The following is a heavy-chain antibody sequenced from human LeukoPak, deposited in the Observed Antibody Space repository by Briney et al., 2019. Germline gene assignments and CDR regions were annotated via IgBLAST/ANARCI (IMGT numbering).Heavy chain of an antibody. CDR2: ISGGGSNI. D-gene: IGHD3-3*01. V-gene: IGHV3-48*03. CDR3: ARTPTYGFWSGYTLDV. Sequence: GGSLRLSCAASGFTFSTFEMNWVRQAPGKGLEWGSYISGGGSNIYYADSVKGRFTVSRDDAKNSLYLQMDSLRAEDTAVYYCARTPTYGFWSGYTLDVWGQGTTVTVSS. CDR1: GFTFSTFE. J-gene: IGHJ6*02.